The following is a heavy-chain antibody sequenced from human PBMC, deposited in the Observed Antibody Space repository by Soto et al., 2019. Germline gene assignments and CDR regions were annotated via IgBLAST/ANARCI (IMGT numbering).Heavy chain of an antibody. CDR2: ISSSSSTI. CDR3: ARDGEYSSSVLAFWFDP. CDR1: GFTFSSYS. Sequence: GGSLRLSCAASGFTFSSYSMNWVRQAPGKGLEWVSYISSSSSTIYYADSVKGRFTISRDNAKNSLYLQMNSLRDEDTAVYYCARDGEYSSSVLAFWFDPWGQGTLVTVSS. V-gene: IGHV3-48*02. D-gene: IGHD6-6*01. J-gene: IGHJ5*02.